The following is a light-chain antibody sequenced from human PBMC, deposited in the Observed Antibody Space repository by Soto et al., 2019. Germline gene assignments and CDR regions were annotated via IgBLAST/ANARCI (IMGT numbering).Light chain of an antibody. V-gene: IGKV1-12*01. CDR1: QDISNW. CDR3: QQYDASPIT. Sequence: DIQMTQSPSSVSASVGDRVTISCRASQDISNWLAWYQQKPGEAPKFLIYAASNLQSGVPSKFSVSGSGTDFTLTISSLQPEDFALYICQQYDASPITFGQGTRLEIK. J-gene: IGKJ5*01. CDR2: AAS.